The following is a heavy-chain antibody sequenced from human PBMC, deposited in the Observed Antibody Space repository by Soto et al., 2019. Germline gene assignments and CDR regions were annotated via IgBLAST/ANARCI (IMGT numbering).Heavy chain of an antibody. D-gene: IGHD3-22*01. Sequence: TGGSLRLSCAASGFTFSSYAMSWVRQAPGKGLVWVSAISGSGGSTYYADSVKGRFTISRDNSKNTLYLQMNSLRAEDTAVYYCAKRRRYDSSGYYSGPFYFDYWGQGTLVTVSS. J-gene: IGHJ4*02. V-gene: IGHV3-23*01. CDR2: ISGSGGST. CDR1: GFTFSSYA. CDR3: AKRRRYDSSGYYSGPFYFDY.